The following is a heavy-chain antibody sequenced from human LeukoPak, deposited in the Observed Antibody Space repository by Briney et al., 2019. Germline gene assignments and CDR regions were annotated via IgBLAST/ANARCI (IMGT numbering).Heavy chain of an antibody. CDR2: LYTSGST. Sequence: TSETLSPTCTVSGGSISNYYWNWIRQPAGKGLDWIGHLYTSGSTNYNPSLKSRVTMSLDTSKNQFSLKLTSVTAADTAVYYCARVGSGRTYYTMGYYYMDVWGKGTTVTISS. D-gene: IGHD3-10*01. V-gene: IGHV4-4*07. CDR3: ARVGSGRTYYTMGYYYMDV. CDR1: GGSISNYY. J-gene: IGHJ6*03.